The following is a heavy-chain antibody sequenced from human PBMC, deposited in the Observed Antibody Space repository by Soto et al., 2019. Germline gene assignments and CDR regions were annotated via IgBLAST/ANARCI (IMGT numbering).Heavy chain of an antibody. J-gene: IGHJ6*02. D-gene: IGHD4-17*01. CDR2: IIPIFGTA. CDR3: ARESYGDHSHYYYGMDV. V-gene: IGHV1-69*13. Sequence: SVKVSCKASGGTFSSYAISWVRQAPGQGLEWMGGIIPIFGTANYAQKFQGRVTITADESTSTAYMELSSLRSEDTAVYYCARESYGDHSHYYYGMDVWGQGTTVTVSS. CDR1: GGTFSSYA.